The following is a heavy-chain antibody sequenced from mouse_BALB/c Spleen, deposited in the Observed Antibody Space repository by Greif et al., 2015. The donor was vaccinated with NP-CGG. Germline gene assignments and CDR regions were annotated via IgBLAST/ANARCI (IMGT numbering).Heavy chain of an antibody. J-gene: IGHJ4*01. CDR2: IRNKANGYTT. CDR3: ARDDLYPAMDY. Sequence: DVHLVESGGGLVQPGGSLRLSCATSGFTFTDYYMSWVRQPPGKALEWLGFIRNKANGYTTEYSASVKGRFTISRDNSQSILYLQMNTLRAEDSATYYCARDDLYPAMDYWGQGTSVTVSS. V-gene: IGHV7-3*02. D-gene: IGHD2-1*01. CDR1: GFTFTDYY.